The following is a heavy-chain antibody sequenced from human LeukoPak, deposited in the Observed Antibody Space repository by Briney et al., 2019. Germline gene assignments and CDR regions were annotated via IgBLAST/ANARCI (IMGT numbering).Heavy chain of an antibody. CDR2: IYYSGGT. D-gene: IGHD3-9*01. Sequence: SETLSLTCTVSGGSISSYYWTWIRQPPGKGLEWIGHIYYSGGTNYNPSLKSRVTISVDTSKNQFSLRLNSVTAADTAVYYCARDPPRYFDQYYYYGMDVWGQGTTVTVSS. V-gene: IGHV4-59*12. J-gene: IGHJ6*02. CDR3: ARDPPRYFDQYYYYGMDV. CDR1: GGSISSYY.